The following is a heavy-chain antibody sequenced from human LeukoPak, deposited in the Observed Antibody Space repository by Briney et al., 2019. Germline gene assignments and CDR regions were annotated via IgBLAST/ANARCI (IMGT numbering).Heavy chain of an antibody. CDR1: SGSFSGYY. J-gene: IGHJ5*02. V-gene: IGHV4-59*01. CDR3: ARICSSTSCHPHNWFDP. D-gene: IGHD2-2*01. CDR2: IYYSGST. Sequence: PSETLSLTCAVYSGSFSGYYWSWIRQPPGKGLEWIGYIYYSGSTNYNPSLKSRVTISVDTSKNQFSLKLSSVTAADTAVYYCARICSSTSCHPHNWFDPWGQGTLVTVSS.